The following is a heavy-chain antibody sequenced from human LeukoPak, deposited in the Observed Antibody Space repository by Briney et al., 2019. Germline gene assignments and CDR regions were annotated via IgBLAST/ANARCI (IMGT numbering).Heavy chain of an antibody. D-gene: IGHD6-13*01. CDR3: AKGDSSSWHPFFDY. CDR1: GFTFSNYW. J-gene: IGHJ4*02. Sequence: GGSLRLSCAASGFTFSNYWMSWVRQAPGKGLEWVANIKQDGSEKYYVDSVKGRFTISRDNSKNSLYLQMNSLRTEDTALYYCAKGDSSSWHPFFDYWGQGTLVTVSS. V-gene: IGHV3-7*03. CDR2: IKQDGSEK.